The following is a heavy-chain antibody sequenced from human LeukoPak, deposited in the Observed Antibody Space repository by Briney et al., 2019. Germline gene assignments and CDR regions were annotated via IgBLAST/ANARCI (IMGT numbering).Heavy chain of an antibody. CDR2: ISYDGGNK. J-gene: IGHJ6*02. D-gene: IGHD2-15*01. CDR1: GFTFSSYG. V-gene: IGHV3-30*18. Sequence: GGSLRLSCAASGFTFSSYGMHWVRQAPGKGLEWVAVISYDGGNKYYADSVKGRFTISRDNSKNTLYLQMNSLRAEDTAVYYCAKGKEVAADYYYYGMDVWGQGTTVTVSS. CDR3: AKGKEVAADYYYYGMDV.